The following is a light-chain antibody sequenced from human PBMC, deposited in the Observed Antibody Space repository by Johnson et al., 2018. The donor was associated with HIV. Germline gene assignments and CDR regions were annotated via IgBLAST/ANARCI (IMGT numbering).Light chain of an antibody. V-gene: IGLV1-51*01. Sequence: HSVLTQPPSVSAAPGRWVTVSCSGTTSNIGDHSVSWFQHLPGAAPKLLIYDNNKRPSGIPDRFSGSKSGTSATLGITGLQTGDEADYYCGTWDDSLSTGGVFGAGTKVTVL. CDR3: GTWDDSLSTGGV. CDR1: TSNIGDHS. J-gene: IGLJ1*01. CDR2: DNN.